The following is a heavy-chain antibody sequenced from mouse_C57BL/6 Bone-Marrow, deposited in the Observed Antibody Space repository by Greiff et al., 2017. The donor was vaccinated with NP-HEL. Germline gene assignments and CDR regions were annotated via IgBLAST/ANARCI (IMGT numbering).Heavy chain of an antibody. D-gene: IGHD1-1*01. CDR3: GGYYYGSTPGFAY. Sequence: QVQLQQSGAELARPGASVKLSCKASGYTFTSYGISWVKQRTGQGLEWIGEIYPRSGNTSYNEKFKGKATLTADKSSSTAYMGLRSLTSEDSAVYFCGGYYYGSTPGFAYWGQGTLVTVSA. CDR2: IYPRSGNT. CDR1: GYTFTSYG. J-gene: IGHJ3*01. V-gene: IGHV1-81*01.